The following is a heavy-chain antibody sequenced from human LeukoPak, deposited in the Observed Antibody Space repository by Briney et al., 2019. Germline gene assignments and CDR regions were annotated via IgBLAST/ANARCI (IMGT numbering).Heavy chain of an antibody. J-gene: IGHJ5*02. V-gene: IGHV3-21*01. CDR2: ISSSSSYI. D-gene: IGHD6-13*01. CDR1: GFTFSSYS. Sequence: GGSLRLSCAASGFTFSSYSMNWVRQAPGKGLEWVSSISSSSSYIYYADSVKGRFTTSRDNAKNSLYLQMNSLRAEDTAVYYCARDSSSWSTYWFDPWGQGTLVTVSS. CDR3: ARDSSSWSTYWFDP.